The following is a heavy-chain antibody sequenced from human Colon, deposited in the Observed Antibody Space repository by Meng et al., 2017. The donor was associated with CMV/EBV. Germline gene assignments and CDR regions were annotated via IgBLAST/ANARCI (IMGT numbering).Heavy chain of an antibody. D-gene: IGHD5-24*01. CDR3: ARMALHWYFDL. V-gene: IGHV4-39*07. CDR2: LSSPSNY. J-gene: IGHJ2*01. Sequence: LQAPPPGLVQPCSPLSVPSTVSAPSIIFRSSSWGWLRQPPTNGLDFISSLSSPSNYYHNPSLKSRVTISIDTSNNQFSLRLTSVTAADTAVYYCARMALHWYFDLWGRGTLVTVSS. CDR1: APSIIFRSSS.